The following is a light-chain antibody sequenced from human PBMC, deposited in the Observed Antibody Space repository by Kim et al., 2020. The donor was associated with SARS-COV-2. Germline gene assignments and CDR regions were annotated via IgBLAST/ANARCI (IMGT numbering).Light chain of an antibody. CDR2: GAS. V-gene: IGKV3-20*01. CDR1: QSVSSSY. CDR3: QQYGSSPRT. Sequence: SPGERANLSCRASQSVSSSYLAWYQQKPGQAPRLLIYGASSRATGIPDRFSGSGSGTDFTLTISRLEPEDFAVYYCQQYGSSPRTFGQGTKVDIK. J-gene: IGKJ1*01.